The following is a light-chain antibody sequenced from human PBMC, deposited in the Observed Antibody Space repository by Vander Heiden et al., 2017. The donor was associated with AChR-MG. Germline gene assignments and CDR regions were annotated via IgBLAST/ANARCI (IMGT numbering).Light chain of an antibody. CDR1: TSNIGRNY. Sequence: LLTHPPPAPATPGQRVTISCSGSTSNIGRNYVYWYRQPPGVAHRVVINKNKERSSGVPDRFSGSKSGTAASLASSGLRYDDEDDYYCASWDDGLDVVFGGGTKVTVL. V-gene: IGLV1-47*01. J-gene: IGLJ2*01. CDR3: ASWDDGLDVV. CDR2: KNK.